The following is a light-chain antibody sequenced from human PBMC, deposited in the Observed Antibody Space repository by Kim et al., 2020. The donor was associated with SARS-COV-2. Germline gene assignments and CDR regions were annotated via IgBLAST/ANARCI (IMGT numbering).Light chain of an antibody. CDR3: QQSYSTPAT. Sequence: AAVGDRVTITCRTSQSMSTHLNWYQQKPVKAPVLLIYGASTLVSGVPSRYSGTGSGTDFTLTISSLQPEDFATDYCQQSYSTPATFGEGTKVDI. CDR1: QSMSTH. V-gene: IGKV1-39*01. CDR2: GAS. J-gene: IGKJ1*01.